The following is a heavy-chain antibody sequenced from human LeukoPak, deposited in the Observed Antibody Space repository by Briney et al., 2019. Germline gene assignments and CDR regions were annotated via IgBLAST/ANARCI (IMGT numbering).Heavy chain of an antibody. D-gene: IGHD6-6*01. CDR2: ISSSGSTI. J-gene: IGHJ4*02. Sequence: GGSLRLSCVASGFTFGKYWMSWVRQAPGKGLEWVSYISSSGSTIYYADSVKGRFAISRDNAKNSLFLQMNSLRAEDTAVYYCAKRGPIYSSSPGNYFDYWGQGTLVTVSS. CDR1: GFTFGKYW. CDR3: AKRGPIYSSSPGNYFDY. V-gene: IGHV3-11*01.